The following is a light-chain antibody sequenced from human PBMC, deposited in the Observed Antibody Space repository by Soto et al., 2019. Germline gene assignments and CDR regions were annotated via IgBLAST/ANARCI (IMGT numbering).Light chain of an antibody. V-gene: IGKV1-12*01. J-gene: IGKJ1*01. CDR3: QQAERFPWT. CDR2: GAS. CDR1: PAISNL. Sequence: DLEMTQSPNSVSASVGDRVTVTCRASPAISNLLAWYRQKPGQAPELLVYGASTLQSGVPPRFSGSGSGTEFTLTISSFQPEDFGIYVCQQAERFPWTFGQGTKVDIK.